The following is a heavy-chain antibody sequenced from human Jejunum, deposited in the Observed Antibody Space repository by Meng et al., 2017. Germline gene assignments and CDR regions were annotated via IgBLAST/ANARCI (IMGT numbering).Heavy chain of an antibody. V-gene: IGHV3-7*01. CDR1: GFTFSNYW. D-gene: IGHD5-18*01. CDR2: IEQDGNTF. CDR3: ARDPGYGAFDI. J-gene: IGHJ3*02. Sequence: GGSLRLSCAASGFTFSNYWRTWVRQAPGKGLELVANIEQDGNTFNYVYSGKGRFTISRDNAKNSVFLQMNSRRGDDTDVYNCARDPGYGAFDIWGQGTTVTVSS.